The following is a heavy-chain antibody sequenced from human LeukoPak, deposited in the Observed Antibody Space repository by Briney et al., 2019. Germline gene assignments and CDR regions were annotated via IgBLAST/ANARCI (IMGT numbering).Heavy chain of an antibody. CDR3: AKGSSGGRPYYFDY. CDR1: GFTFRSYA. Sequence: GGSLRLSCAASGFTFRSYAMSWVRQAPGKGLDWVSAIDSTGDYTYHADSVKGRLTISRDNSKNTLYLQMDSLRAEDTAIYYCAKGSSGGRPYYFDYWGQGILVTVSS. D-gene: IGHD3-22*01. CDR2: IDSTGDYT. J-gene: IGHJ4*02. V-gene: IGHV3-23*01.